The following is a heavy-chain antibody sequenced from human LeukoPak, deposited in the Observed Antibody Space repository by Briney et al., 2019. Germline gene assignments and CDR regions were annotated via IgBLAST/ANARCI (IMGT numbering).Heavy chain of an antibody. CDR2: INPNSGGT. Sequence: GASVRVSCKASGYTFTGYYMHWVRQAPGQGLEWMGWINPNSGGTNYAQKFQGRVTMTRDTSISTAYMELSRLRSDDTAVYYCARAEVLLWFGELGPDLTFDYWGQGTLVTVSS. J-gene: IGHJ4*02. D-gene: IGHD3-10*01. CDR1: GYTFTGYY. V-gene: IGHV1-2*02. CDR3: ARAEVLLWFGELGPDLTFDY.